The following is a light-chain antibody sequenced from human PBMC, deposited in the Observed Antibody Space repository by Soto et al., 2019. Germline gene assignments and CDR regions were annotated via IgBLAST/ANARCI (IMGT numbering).Light chain of an antibody. CDR1: SXDVGGYNY. V-gene: IGLV2-8*01. J-gene: IGLJ1*01. CDR2: EVS. Sequence: QSXLTQPXXASGXXXXXVXXXXXGTSXDVGGYNYVSWYQQHPGKAPKLMIYEVSKRPSGVPDRFSGSKSGNTASLTVSGLQAEDEADYYCSSYAGSNNWNFGTGTKLTVL. CDR3: SSYAGSNNWN.